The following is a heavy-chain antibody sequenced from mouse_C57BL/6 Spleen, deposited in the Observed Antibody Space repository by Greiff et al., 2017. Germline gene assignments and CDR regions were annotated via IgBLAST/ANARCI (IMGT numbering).Heavy chain of an antibody. CDR2: IYPGSGNT. J-gene: IGHJ2*01. CDR1: GYTFTDYY. D-gene: IGHD1-1*01. CDR3: ARGYYGSSYGFDY. V-gene: IGHV1-76*01. Sequence: QVHVKQSGAELVRPGASVKLSCKASGYTFTDYYINWVKQRPGQGLEWIARIYPGSGNTYYNEKFKGKATLTAEKSSSTAYMQLSSLTSEDSAVYFCARGYYGSSYGFDYWGQGTTLTVSS.